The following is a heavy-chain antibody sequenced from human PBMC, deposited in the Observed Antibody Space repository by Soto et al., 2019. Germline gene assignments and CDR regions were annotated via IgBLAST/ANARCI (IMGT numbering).Heavy chain of an antibody. Sequence: QVQLQQWGAGLLKPSETLSLTCAVYGGSFSGYYWSWIRQPPGKGLAWIGEINHSGSTNYNPSLKSRVTISVDTSKNQFSLKLSSVTAADTAVYYCARGTSGSYDFYFDYWGQGTLVTVSS. CDR2: INHSGST. CDR1: GGSFSGYY. J-gene: IGHJ4*02. V-gene: IGHV4-34*01. CDR3: ARGTSGSYDFYFDY. D-gene: IGHD1-26*01.